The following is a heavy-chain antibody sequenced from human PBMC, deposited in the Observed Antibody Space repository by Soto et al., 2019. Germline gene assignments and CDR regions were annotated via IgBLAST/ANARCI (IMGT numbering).Heavy chain of an antibody. CDR1: GYTFTGYY. CDR2: INPNSGGT. V-gene: IGHV1-2*04. Sequence: GASVKVSCKASGYTFTGYYMHWVRQAPGQGLEWMGWINPNSGGTNYAQKFQGWVTMTRDTSISTAYIELSRLRSDDTAVYYCARGGDIVVVPAALPSDYWGQGTLVTVSS. J-gene: IGHJ4*02. D-gene: IGHD2-2*01. CDR3: ARGGDIVVVPAALPSDY.